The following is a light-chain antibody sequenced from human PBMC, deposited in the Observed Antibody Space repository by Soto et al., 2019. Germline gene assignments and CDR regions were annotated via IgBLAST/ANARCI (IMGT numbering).Light chain of an antibody. J-gene: IGKJ1*01. CDR3: QQYRAYRG. V-gene: IGKV1-5*01. Sequence: DIQMTQSPSTLSASLGDRVTITCRASENINNRLAWYQQKPGKAPKLLIYDASTSESGVPSRFSGSGSGTEFTLSTSSLQPDDFATYYCQQYRAYRGFGQGTTVGIK. CDR1: ENINNR. CDR2: DAS.